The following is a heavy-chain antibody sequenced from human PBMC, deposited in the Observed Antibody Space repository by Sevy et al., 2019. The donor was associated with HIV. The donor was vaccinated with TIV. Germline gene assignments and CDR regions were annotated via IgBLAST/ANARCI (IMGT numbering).Heavy chain of an antibody. CDR2: IHTSGNT. CDR3: ATTRGFGHAFFDY. Sequence: SETLSLTCTVSSGSISTTDYYWSWIRQPPGKRLEWVAFIHTSGNTYYSPSLKDRLTISVDTSKNQFSVKLSSVTAADTAVYYCATTRGFGHAFFDYWGQGTLVTVSS. J-gene: IGHJ4*02. V-gene: IGHV4-39*01. CDR1: SGSISTTDYY. D-gene: IGHD5-12*01.